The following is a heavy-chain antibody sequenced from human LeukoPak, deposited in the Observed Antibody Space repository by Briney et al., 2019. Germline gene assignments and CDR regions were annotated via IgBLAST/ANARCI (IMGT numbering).Heavy chain of an antibody. Sequence: GGSLRLSCAASGFTFSNYAMSWVRQAPGKGLEWVSGIRDTGSGTYYADSVKGRFTISRDNSKNTVDLQMNSLRVEDTAVYYCAKDRSVVGTNFDRWGQGTLVTVSS. J-gene: IGHJ4*02. CDR3: AKDRSVVGTNFDR. V-gene: IGHV3-23*01. CDR2: IRDTGSGT. CDR1: GFTFSNYA. D-gene: IGHD5-12*01.